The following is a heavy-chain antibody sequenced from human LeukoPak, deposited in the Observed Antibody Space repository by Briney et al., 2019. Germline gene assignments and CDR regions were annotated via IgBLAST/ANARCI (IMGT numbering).Heavy chain of an antibody. Sequence: GGSLRLSCAASGFTFSSYSMNWVRQAPGKGLEWVSSISSSGSYIYYADSVKGRFTISRDNAKNSLYLQMNSLRVEDTAVYYCAKAPTTSGFDPWGQGTLVTVSS. D-gene: IGHD4-17*01. J-gene: IGHJ5*02. CDR1: GFTFSSYS. CDR3: AKAPTTSGFDP. CDR2: ISSSGSYI. V-gene: IGHV3-21*01.